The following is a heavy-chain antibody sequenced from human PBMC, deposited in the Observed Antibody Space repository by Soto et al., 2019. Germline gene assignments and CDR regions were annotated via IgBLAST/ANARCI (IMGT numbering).Heavy chain of an antibody. CDR1: GGTFSSYA. V-gene: IGHV1-69*06. D-gene: IGHD5-12*01. Sequence: QVQLVQSGAEVKQPGSSVKVSCKASGGTFSSYAISWVRQAPGQGLEWMGGIIPIFGTANYAQKFQGRVTITADKATSTAYMELSSLISEDTAVYYCAREGSRGYSGAGDYYGMDVWGQGTTVTVSS. CDR3: AREGSRGYSGAGDYYGMDV. CDR2: IIPIFGTA. J-gene: IGHJ6*02.